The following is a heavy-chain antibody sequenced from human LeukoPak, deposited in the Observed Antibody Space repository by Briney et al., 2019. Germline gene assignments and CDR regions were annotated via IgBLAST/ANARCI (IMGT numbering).Heavy chain of an antibody. J-gene: IGHJ4*02. CDR1: GYTFTSYY. Sequence: ASVKVSCKASGYTFTSYYMHWVRQAPGQGLEWMGIINPSGGSTSYAQKFQGRVTMTRDTSTSTVYMELSSLRSEDAAVYYCARGPSVYDILTGYPFDYWGQGTLVTVSS. CDR3: ARGPSVYDILTGYPFDY. D-gene: IGHD3-9*01. CDR2: INPSGGST. V-gene: IGHV1-46*01.